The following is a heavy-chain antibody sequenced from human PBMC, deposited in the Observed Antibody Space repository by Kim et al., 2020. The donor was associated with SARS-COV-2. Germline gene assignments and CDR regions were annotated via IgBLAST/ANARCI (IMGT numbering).Heavy chain of an antibody. J-gene: IGHJ4*02. CDR1: GYTFTTYA. CDR2: IDTNTGNP. V-gene: IGHV7-4-1*02. Sequence: ASVKLSCKTSGYTFTTYAICWLRQAPGQGPEWMGWIDTNTGNPTYVQGFRGRFVFSVDTSVSTAYLEISSRKIEDTAVYYCARDIYVSQSFPLNYWGQGTLVTVSS. CDR3: ARDIYVSQSFPLNY. D-gene: IGHD3-10*01.